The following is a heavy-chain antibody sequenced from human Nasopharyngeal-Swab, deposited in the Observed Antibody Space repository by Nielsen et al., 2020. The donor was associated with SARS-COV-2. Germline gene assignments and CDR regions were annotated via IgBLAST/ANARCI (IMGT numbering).Heavy chain of an antibody. CDR1: GFTFSSYS. J-gene: IGHJ6*02. V-gene: IGHV3-21*01. Sequence: GESLKISCAASGFTFSSYSMNWVRQAPGKGLGWVSSVSTSGTYIYYADSVKGRFTISRDNAKNSLYLQMNSLRAEDTAVYYCARETRGVNYYYYGLDAWGQGTTVTVSS. D-gene: IGHD2-21*01. CDR2: VSTSGTYI. CDR3: ARETRGVNYYYYGLDA.